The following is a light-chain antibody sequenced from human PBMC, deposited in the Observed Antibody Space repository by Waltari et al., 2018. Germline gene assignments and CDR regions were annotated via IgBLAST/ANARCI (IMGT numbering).Light chain of an antibody. CDR2: WGS. Sequence: DIVMTQSPDSLAVSLGERATINCKSSQSVLYSSNKKNYLAWYQQKPGQSPKLPIYWGSNRETGVPDRFNGSGSETDFPLTISNLQAEDGAVYFCQQYYSTLSLTFGQGTKVEIK. CDR1: QSVLYSSNKKNY. J-gene: IGKJ1*01. V-gene: IGKV4-1*01. CDR3: QQYYSTLSLT.